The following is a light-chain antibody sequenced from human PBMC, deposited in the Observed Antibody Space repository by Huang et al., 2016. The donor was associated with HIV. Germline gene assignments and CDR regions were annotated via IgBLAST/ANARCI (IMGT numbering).Light chain of an antibody. CDR1: QSISSY. J-gene: IGKJ2*01. V-gene: IGKV1-39*01. Sequence: DIQMTQSPSSLSASVGDRVTITCRASQSISSYLNWYQQKPGKAPKLLIYGASSLQSGVPSRFSGSGSGTDFTLTISSLQPEDFATYSCQQSYTSPRTFGQGTKLEIK. CDR2: GAS. CDR3: QQSYTSPRT.